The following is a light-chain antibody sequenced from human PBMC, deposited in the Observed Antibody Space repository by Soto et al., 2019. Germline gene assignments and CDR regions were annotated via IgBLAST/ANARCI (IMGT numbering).Light chain of an antibody. CDR1: QSVTSNY. Sequence: EIALTQSPGTLSLSPGERASLSCRASQSVTSNYLAWYQQKPGQAPRLLMFGASIRDTGIPDRFSGSGSGTDFTLTITRLEPEDFAVYYCQQYNSWPLTFGGGTKVDIK. CDR3: QQYNSWPLT. V-gene: IGKV3-20*01. CDR2: GAS. J-gene: IGKJ4*01.